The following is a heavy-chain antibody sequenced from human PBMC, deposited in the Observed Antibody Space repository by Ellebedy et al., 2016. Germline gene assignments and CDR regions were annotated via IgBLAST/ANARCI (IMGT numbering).Heavy chain of an antibody. V-gene: IGHV4-34*01. D-gene: IGHD3-22*01. CDR3: ARLSYDSSGYPDY. Sequence: SETLSLXXAVYGGSFSGYYWSWIRQPPGKGLEWIGEINHSGSTNYNPSLKSRVTISVDTSKNQFSLKLSSVTAADTAVYYCARLSYDSSGYPDYWGQGTLVTVSS. J-gene: IGHJ4*02. CDR1: GGSFSGYY. CDR2: INHSGST.